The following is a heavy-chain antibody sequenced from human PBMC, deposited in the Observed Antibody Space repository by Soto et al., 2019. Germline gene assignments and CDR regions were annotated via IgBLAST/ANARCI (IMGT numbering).Heavy chain of an antibody. Sequence: ETLSLTCAVSGGSISSSSYYWGWIRQPPGKGLEWIGSIFYSGSTYYNPSLKSRVTISVDTSKNQFSLKLSSVTAADTAVYYCARHLTYCSAGSCYSDFPYYGMDVWGQGTTVTVSS. J-gene: IGHJ6*02. D-gene: IGHD2-15*01. CDR1: GGSISSSSYY. CDR2: IFYSGST. V-gene: IGHV4-39*01. CDR3: ARHLTYCSAGSCYSDFPYYGMDV.